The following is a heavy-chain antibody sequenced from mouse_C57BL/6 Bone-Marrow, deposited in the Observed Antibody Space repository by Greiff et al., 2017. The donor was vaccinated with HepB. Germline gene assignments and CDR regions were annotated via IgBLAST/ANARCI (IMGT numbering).Heavy chain of an antibody. J-gene: IGHJ4*01. CDR2: ISSGSSTI. D-gene: IGHD3-2*02. V-gene: IGHV5-17*01. CDR1: GFTFSDYG. Sequence: EVQGVESGGGLVKPGGSLKLSCAASGFTFSDYGMHWVRQAPEKGLEWVAYISSGSSTIYYADTVKGRFTISRYNAKNTLFLQMTSLRSEDTAMYYCARGAQATWAYDMDYWGQGTSVTVSS. CDR3: ARGAQATWAYDMDY.